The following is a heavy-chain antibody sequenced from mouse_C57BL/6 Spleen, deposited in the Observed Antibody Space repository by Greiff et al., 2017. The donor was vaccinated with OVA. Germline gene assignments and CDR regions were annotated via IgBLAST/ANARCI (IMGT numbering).Heavy chain of an antibody. D-gene: IGHD2-2*01. V-gene: IGHV1-55*01. J-gene: IGHJ2*01. CDR2: IYPGSGST. Sequence: VKLQQPGAELVKPGASVKMSCKASGYTFTSYWITWVKQRPGQGLEWIGDIYPGSGSTNYNEKFKSKATLTVDTSSSTAYMQLSSLTSEDSAVYYCARWGIYYGYEGYWGQGTTLTVSS. CDR1: GYTFTSYW. CDR3: ARWGIYYGYEGY.